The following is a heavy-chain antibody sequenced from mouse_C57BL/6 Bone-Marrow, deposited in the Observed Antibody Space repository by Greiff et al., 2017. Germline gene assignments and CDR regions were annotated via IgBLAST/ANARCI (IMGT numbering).Heavy chain of an antibody. V-gene: IGHV5-12*01. CDR1: GFTFSDYY. J-gene: IGHJ4*01. Sequence: EVKVVESGGGLVQPGGSLKLSCAASGFTFSDYYMYWVRQTPEKRLEWVAYISNGGGSTYYPDTVKGRFTISRDNAKNTLYLQMSRLKSDDTAMYYCARPATTPFYAMDYWGQGTSVTVSS. CDR3: ARPATTPFYAMDY. D-gene: IGHD1-2*01. CDR2: ISNGGGST.